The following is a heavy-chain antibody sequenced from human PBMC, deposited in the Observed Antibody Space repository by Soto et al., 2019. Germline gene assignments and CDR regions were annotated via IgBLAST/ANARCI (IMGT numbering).Heavy chain of an antibody. CDR3: ARDPGMDV. J-gene: IGHJ6*02. CDR2: IYYSGST. V-gene: IGHV4-61*01. Sequence: SDTLSLTCTVSGGSVSSGSYYWSWIRQPPGKGLEWIGYIYYSGSTNYNPSLKSRVTISVDTSKNQFSLKLSSVTAADTAVYYCARDPGMDVWGQGTTVTVSS. CDR1: GGSVSSGSYY.